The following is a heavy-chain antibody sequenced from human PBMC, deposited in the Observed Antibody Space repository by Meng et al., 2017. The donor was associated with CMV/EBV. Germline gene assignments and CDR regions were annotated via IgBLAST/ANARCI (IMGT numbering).Heavy chain of an antibody. V-gene: IGHV4-34*01. CDR3: ARGRSGWFTRSPHRNWFDP. CDR2: INNSGST. D-gene: IGHD6-19*01. CDR1: GGSFSGYY. J-gene: IGHJ5*02. Sequence: ESLKISCAVYGGSFSGYYWSWIRQPPGKGLEWIGEINNSGSTNYNPSLKSRVTISVDTSKNQFSLKLSSVTAADTAVYYCARGRSGWFTRSPHRNWFDPWGQGTLVTVSS.